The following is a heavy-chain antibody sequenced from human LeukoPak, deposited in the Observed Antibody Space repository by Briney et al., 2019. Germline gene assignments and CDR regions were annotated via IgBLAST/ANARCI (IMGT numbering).Heavy chain of an antibody. V-gene: IGHV1-2*02. Sequence: ASVKVSCKASGYTFTGYYMHWVRQAPGQGLEWMGWINPNSGGTNYAQKFQGRVTMTRDTSISTAYMELSRLRSDDTAVYYCAREELNYDSSGYVSDYWGQGTLVTVSS. D-gene: IGHD3-22*01. CDR2: INPNSGGT. CDR3: AREELNYDSSGYVSDY. J-gene: IGHJ4*02. CDR1: GYTFTGYY.